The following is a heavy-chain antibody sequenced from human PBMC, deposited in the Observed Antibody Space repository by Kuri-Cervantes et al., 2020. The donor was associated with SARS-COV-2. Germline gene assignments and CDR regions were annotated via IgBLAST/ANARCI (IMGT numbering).Heavy chain of an antibody. CDR1: GFTFSGHW. J-gene: IGHJ6*02. V-gene: IGHV3-74*01. CDR2: INPDGSYT. D-gene: IGHD2-2*01. Sequence: GESLKISCAASGFTFSGHWIHWVRQAPGKGLVWVSRINPDGSYTNNADSVKGRFTISRDNAKNSMYLQMNSLRAEDTAVYYCARDLVVTAARRDYYYYGMDVWGQGTTVTVSS. CDR3: ARDLVVTAARRDYYYYGMDV.